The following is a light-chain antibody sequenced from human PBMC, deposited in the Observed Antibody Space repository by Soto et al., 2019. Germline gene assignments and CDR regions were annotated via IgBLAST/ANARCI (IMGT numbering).Light chain of an antibody. CDR3: SSYTSSSTPYV. Sequence: QSVLTQPASVSGSPGQSITISCTGTSSDVGGYNYVSWYQQHPGKAPKLMIYDVSNRPSGFSNRFSGSKSGNTASLTISGLQAEDEADYYCSSYTSSSTPYVFGTGTRSPS. V-gene: IGLV2-14*01. J-gene: IGLJ1*01. CDR2: DVS. CDR1: SSDVGGYNY.